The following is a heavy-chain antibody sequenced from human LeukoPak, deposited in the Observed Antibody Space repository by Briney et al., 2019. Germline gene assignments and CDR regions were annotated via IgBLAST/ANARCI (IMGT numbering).Heavy chain of an antibody. CDR3: ASTIAAAGTGSYFDY. D-gene: IGHD6-13*01. J-gene: IGHJ4*02. CDR2: IIPILGIA. V-gene: IGHV1-69*04. CDR1: GGTFSSYA. Sequence: SVKVSCKASGGTFSSYAISWVRQAPGQGLEWMGRIIPILGIANYAQKFQGRVTITADKSTSTAYMELSSLRSEDTAVYYCASTIAAAGTGSYFDYWGQGTLVTVSS.